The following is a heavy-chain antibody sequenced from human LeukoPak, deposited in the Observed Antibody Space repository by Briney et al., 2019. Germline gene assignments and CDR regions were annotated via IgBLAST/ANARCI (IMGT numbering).Heavy chain of an antibody. V-gene: IGHV3-53*01. CDR3: ARGVDYDRTFDS. J-gene: IGHJ4*02. D-gene: IGHD3-16*01. CDR2: IYSSGAT. Sequence: RGSLRLSCAVSGFTVSNNYMIWVRQAPGKGLEWVSLIYSSGATYYGDSVKGRFTISRDNSKNTLFLQMNSLRVEDTAVYYCARGVDYDRTFDSWGQGTLVTVSS. CDR1: GFTVSNNY.